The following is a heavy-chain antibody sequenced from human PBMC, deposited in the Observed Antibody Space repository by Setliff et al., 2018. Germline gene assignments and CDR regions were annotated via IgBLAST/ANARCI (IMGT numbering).Heavy chain of an antibody. V-gene: IGHV4-34*01. CDR3: ARGPRYSGSYYVNY. Sequence: SETLSLTCAVYGGSFSGYYWTWIRQPPGKGLEWTGEINHSGSSNYNPSLKSRVTISVDTSKNQFSLNLSSVTAADTAVYYCARGPRYSGSYYVNYWGQGTLVTVSS. CDR2: INHSGSS. D-gene: IGHD1-26*01. J-gene: IGHJ4*02. CDR1: GGSFSGYY.